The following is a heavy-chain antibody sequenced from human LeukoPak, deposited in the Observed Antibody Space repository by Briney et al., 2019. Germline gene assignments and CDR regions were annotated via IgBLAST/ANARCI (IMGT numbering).Heavy chain of an antibody. Sequence: GGSLRLSCAASGFTFRSYAMNWVRQAPGKGLEWVSAIDNSGAITYYADSVKGRFTISRDNSENTLYLQMSSLRAEDTAVYYCVKGGNSYGSGSYDYFDYWGQGTLVTVSS. CDR1: GFTFRSYA. D-gene: IGHD3-10*01. CDR3: VKGGNSYGSGSYDYFDY. J-gene: IGHJ4*02. V-gene: IGHV3-23*05. CDR2: IDNSGAIT.